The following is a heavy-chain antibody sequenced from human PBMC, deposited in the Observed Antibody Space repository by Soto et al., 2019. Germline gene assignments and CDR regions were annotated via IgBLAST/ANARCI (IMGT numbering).Heavy chain of an antibody. J-gene: IGHJ4*02. CDR3: ARRYGYSFDY. Sequence: SETLSLTCTVSGGSISTSSYYWGWIRQSPGKGLEWIASVYYSGNTYYNPSLRSRVTISVDTSKIQFSLKLTSVTAADTAVYYCARRYGYSFDYWGQGTLVTVSS. CDR1: GGSISTSSYY. CDR2: VYYSGNT. D-gene: IGHD1-1*01. V-gene: IGHV4-39*01.